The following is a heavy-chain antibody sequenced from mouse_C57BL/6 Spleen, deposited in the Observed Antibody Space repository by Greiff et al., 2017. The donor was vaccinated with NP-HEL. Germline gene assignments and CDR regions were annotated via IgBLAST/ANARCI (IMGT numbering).Heavy chain of an antibody. D-gene: IGHD2-5*01. CDR2: ISSGSSTI. Sequence: EVKLVESGGGLVKPGGSLKLSCAASGFTFSDYGMHWVRQAPEKGLEWVAYISSGSSTIYYADTVKGRFTISRDNAKNTLFLQMTSLRSEDTAMYYCARSGYYSNYEGYFDVWGTGTTVTVSS. CDR1: GFTFSDYG. V-gene: IGHV5-17*01. J-gene: IGHJ1*03. CDR3: ARSGYYSNYEGYFDV.